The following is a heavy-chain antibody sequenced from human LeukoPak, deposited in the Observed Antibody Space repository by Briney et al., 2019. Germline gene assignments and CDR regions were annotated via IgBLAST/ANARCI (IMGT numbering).Heavy chain of an antibody. CDR3: ARDSRPSTAMVFTLFDY. Sequence: GGSLRLSCATSGFTFSSYSMNWVRQAPGKGLEWVSSISSSSSYIYYADSVKGRFTISRDNAKNSLYLQMNSLRAEDTAVYYCARDSRPSTAMVFTLFDYWGQGTLVTVSS. V-gene: IGHV3-21*01. CDR1: GFTFSSYS. J-gene: IGHJ4*02. D-gene: IGHD5-18*01. CDR2: ISSSSSYI.